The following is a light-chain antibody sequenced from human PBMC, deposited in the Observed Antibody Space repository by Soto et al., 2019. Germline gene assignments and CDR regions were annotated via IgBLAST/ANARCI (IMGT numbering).Light chain of an antibody. V-gene: IGLV2-14*01. Sequence: QSALTQPASVSGSPGQSITISCTGTSSDVGAYNYVSWYQQHPGKAPKLMIHEVSKRPSGVSNRFSGSKSSNTASLTISGLQAEDEADYYCRSYTSSSTPYVFGTGTKLTVL. J-gene: IGLJ1*01. CDR1: SSDVGAYNY. CDR3: RSYTSSSTPYV. CDR2: EVS.